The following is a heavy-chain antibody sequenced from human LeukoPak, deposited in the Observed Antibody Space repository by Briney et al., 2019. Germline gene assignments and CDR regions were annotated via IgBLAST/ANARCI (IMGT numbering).Heavy chain of an antibody. CDR1: GFTFSSYA. Sequence: EGSLRLSCAASGFTFSSYAMSWVRQAPGKGLEWVSAISGSGGSTYYADSVKGRFTISRDNSKNTLYPQMNSLRAEDTAVYYCAKDLLLWFGELTSLFDYWGQGTLVTVSS. V-gene: IGHV3-23*01. CDR3: AKDLLLWFGELTSLFDY. J-gene: IGHJ4*02. CDR2: ISGSGGST. D-gene: IGHD3-10*01.